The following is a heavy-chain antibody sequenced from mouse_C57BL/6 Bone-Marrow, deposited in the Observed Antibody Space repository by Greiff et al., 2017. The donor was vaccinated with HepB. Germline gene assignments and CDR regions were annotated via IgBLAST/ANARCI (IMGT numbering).Heavy chain of an antibody. CDR2: IYPGDGYT. D-gene: IGHD2-13*01. CDR1: GYTFTNYW. V-gene: IGHV1-63*01. Sequence: QVQLQQSGAELVRPGTSVKMSCKASGYTFTNYWIGWAKQRPGHGLEWIGDIYPGDGYTNYNEKFKGKATLTADKSSSTAYMQFSSLTSEDSAIYYCARGLGYAIDYWGQGTSVTVSS. CDR3: ARGLGYAIDY. J-gene: IGHJ4*01.